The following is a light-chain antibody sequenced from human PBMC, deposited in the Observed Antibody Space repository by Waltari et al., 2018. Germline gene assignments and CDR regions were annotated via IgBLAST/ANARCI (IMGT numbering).Light chain of an antibody. V-gene: IGLV2-14*03. CDR3: SSFTGGSNVL. Sequence: QSVLTHPASVSGSPGQSITISCTGTSSDFVSWYQRYPDQAPKLMIFDVSNRPSGVSHRFSGSKASNMAALTISGLLADDEADYYCSSFTGGSNVLFGGGTKLTVL. J-gene: IGLJ2*01. CDR2: DVS. CDR1: SSDFV.